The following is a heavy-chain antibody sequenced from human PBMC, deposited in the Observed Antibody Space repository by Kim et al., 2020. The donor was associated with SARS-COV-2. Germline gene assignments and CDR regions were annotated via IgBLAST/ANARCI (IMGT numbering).Heavy chain of an antibody. Sequence: SSPSLKSRVTISVDTSRNQLSLRLSSVTVADTAVYLCARYIGDPYWYFDFWGRGTLVTVSS. D-gene: IGHD1-26*01. CDR3: ARYIGDPYWYFDF. V-gene: IGHV4-4*09. J-gene: IGHJ2*01.